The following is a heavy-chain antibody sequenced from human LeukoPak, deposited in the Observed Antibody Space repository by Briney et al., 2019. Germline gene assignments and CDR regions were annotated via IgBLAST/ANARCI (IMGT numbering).Heavy chain of an antibody. Sequence: GGSLRLSCAGSGFTLSSYWMSWVRQAPGKGLEWVANMNQDGSDKNYVDSVKGRFTISRDNSKNTLYLQMNSLRAEDTAVYYCAKGSYDSSLFDYWGQGTLVTVSS. CDR2: MNQDGSDK. J-gene: IGHJ4*02. V-gene: IGHV3-7*03. D-gene: IGHD3-22*01. CDR1: GFTLSSYW. CDR3: AKGSYDSSLFDY.